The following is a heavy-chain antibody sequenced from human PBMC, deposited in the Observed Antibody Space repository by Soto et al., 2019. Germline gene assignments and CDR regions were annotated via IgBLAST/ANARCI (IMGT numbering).Heavy chain of an antibody. J-gene: IGHJ4*02. V-gene: IGHV3-23*01. CDR1: GFTFSSYP. CDR3: ANMWSSGYDYGDY. D-gene: IGHD3-22*01. Sequence: EVQLLESGGGLVQPGGSLRLSCAASGFTFSSYPMSWVRQAPGKGLEWVSAVSGSGGSTYYADSVKGRFTISRDNSRNTLYLQMSSLRAEDTAVYYCANMWSSGYDYGDYWGQGTLVTVSS. CDR2: VSGSGGST.